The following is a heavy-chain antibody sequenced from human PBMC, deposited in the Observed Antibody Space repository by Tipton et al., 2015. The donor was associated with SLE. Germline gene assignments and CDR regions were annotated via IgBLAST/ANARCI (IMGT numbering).Heavy chain of an antibody. CDR3: ARLVAVAGTGYFDL. V-gene: IGHV4-59*08. J-gene: IGHJ2*01. CDR2: IYYSGST. Sequence: TLSLTCTVSNGSISPYYWSWIRQPPGKGLEWIGYIYYSGSTNYNPSLKSRVTISVDTSKNHFSLKLSSVTAADTAVYYCARLVAVAGTGYFDLWGRGTLVTVSS. CDR1: NGSISPYY. D-gene: IGHD6-19*01.